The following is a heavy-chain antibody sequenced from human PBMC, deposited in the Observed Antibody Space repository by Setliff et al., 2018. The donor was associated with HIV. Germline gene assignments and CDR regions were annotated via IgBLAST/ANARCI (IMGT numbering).Heavy chain of an antibody. CDR1: GGSISSGGYY. D-gene: IGHD5-18*01. V-gene: IGHV4-61*08. J-gene: IGHJ4*02. Sequence: SETLSLTCTVSGGSISSGGYYWSWIRQHPGKGLEWIGYIYYSGSTNYNPSLKSRVTISVDTSKNQFSLKLSSVTAADTAVYYCARDGPRGYSYGPGGYFDYWGQGTLVTVSS. CDR3: ARDGPRGYSYGPGGYFDY. CDR2: IYYSGST.